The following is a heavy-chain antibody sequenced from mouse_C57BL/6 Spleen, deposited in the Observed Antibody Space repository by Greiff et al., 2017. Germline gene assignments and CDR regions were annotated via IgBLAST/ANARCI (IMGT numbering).Heavy chain of an antibody. V-gene: IGHV1-69*01. D-gene: IGHD4-1*01. CDR3: AREAFNWDYFDY. CDR1: GYTFTSYW. Sequence: QVQLQQSGAELVMPGASVKLSCKASGYTFTSYWMHWVKQRPGQGLEWIGEIDPSDSYTNYNQKFKGKSTLTVDKSSSTAYMQLSSLTSEDSAVYYCAREAFNWDYFDYWGQGTTLTVSS. J-gene: IGHJ2*01. CDR2: IDPSDSYT.